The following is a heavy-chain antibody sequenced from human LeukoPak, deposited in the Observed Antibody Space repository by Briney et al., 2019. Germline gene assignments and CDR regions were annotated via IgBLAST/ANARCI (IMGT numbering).Heavy chain of an antibody. CDR3: AKVAKYYYGSETYYFFEQ. Sequence: PGGSLRLSCAASGFLFSSFEVNWVRQAPGKGLEWVANIKQDGTEKYYVDSVKGRFTISRDNARNSLELQMNSLRVEDTAVYYCAKVAKYYYGSETYYFFEQWGQGTPVTASS. CDR2: IKQDGTEK. V-gene: IGHV3-7*03. CDR1: GFLFSSFE. J-gene: IGHJ4*02. D-gene: IGHD3-10*01.